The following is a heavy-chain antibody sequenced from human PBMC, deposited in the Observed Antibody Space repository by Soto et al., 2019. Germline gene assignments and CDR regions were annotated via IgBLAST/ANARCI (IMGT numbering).Heavy chain of an antibody. Sequence: PGESLKISCKGSVYSFTSYWISWVRQMPGKGLEWMGRIDPSDSYTNYSPSFQGHVTISADKSISTAYLQWSSLKASDTAMYYCARHRGGDYYYGMDVWGQGTTVTVSS. CDR3: ARHRGGDYYYGMDV. D-gene: IGHD3-10*01. J-gene: IGHJ6*02. CDR1: VYSFTSYW. CDR2: IDPSDSYT. V-gene: IGHV5-10-1*01.